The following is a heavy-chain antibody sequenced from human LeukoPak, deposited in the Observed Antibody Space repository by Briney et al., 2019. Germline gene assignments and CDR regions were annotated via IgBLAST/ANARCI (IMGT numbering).Heavy chain of an antibody. Sequence: GGALRLSCAASRFTFSNYGMHWVRQAPGKGLEWLAVISYDGSNKYYADSVKGRFTIYRDNSKNTLYLQMNSLRAEDTVVHYCVTAADYDVYCGYYLLNGGFDYWGQGALVTVSS. J-gene: IGHJ4*02. V-gene: IGHV3-33*08. CDR3: VTAADYDVYCGYYLLNGGFDY. D-gene: IGHD3-3*01. CDR2: ISYDGSNK. CDR1: RFTFSNYG.